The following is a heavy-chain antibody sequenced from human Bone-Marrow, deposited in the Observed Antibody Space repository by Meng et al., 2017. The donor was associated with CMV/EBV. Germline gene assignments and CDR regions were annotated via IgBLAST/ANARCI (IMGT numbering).Heavy chain of an antibody. CDR2: IKQDGSEK. V-gene: IGHV3-7*01. D-gene: IGHD1-20*01. CDR1: GFTFSSYW. Sequence: GGSLRLSCAASGFTFSSYWMSWVRQAPGKGLEWVANIKQDGSEKYYVDSVKGRFTISRDNAKNSLYLQMNSLRAEDTAVYYCARDLTGSSGAFDIWGQGTMVTVSS. CDR3: ARDLTGSSGAFDI. J-gene: IGHJ3*02.